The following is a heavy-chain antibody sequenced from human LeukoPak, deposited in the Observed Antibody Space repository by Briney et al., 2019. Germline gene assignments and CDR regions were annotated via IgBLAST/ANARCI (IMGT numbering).Heavy chain of an antibody. CDR1: GGSFSGYY. Sequence: SETLSLTCAVYGGSFSGYYWSWIRQPPGKGLEWIGEINHSGSTNYNPSLESRVTISVDTSKNQFSLKLSSVTAADTAVYYCARGPYCSSTSCYANYYYYGMDVWGQGTTVTVSS. V-gene: IGHV4-34*01. D-gene: IGHD2-2*01. CDR2: INHSGST. CDR3: ARGPYCSSTSCYANYYYYGMDV. J-gene: IGHJ6*02.